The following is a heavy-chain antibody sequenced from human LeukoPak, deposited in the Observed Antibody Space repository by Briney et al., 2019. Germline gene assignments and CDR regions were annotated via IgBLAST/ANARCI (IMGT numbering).Heavy chain of an antibody. J-gene: IGHJ4*02. Sequence: GGSLRLSCAASGFPLSSYAMSWVRQASGKRLEWVSSISSSSSYIYYADSVKGRFTISRDNAKNSLYLQMNSLRAEDTAVYYCARDPYHGRWGQGTLVTVSS. CDR1: GFPLSSYA. CDR3: ARDPYHGR. V-gene: IGHV3-21*01. D-gene: IGHD2-2*01. CDR2: ISSSSSYI.